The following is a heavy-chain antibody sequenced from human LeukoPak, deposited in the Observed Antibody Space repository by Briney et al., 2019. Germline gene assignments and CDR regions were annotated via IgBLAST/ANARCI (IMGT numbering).Heavy chain of an antibody. CDR3: ARDLTHRRNYDNSGYQIVPAF. CDR1: GYTLTELS. V-gene: IGHV1-24*01. CDR2: FDPEDGET. D-gene: IGHD3-22*01. J-gene: IGHJ4*02. Sequence: ASVKVSCKVSGYTLTELSMHWVRQAPGKGREWMGGFDPEDGETIYAQKFQGRVTMTEDTSTHTAYMELSSLRSEDTAVYYCARDLTHRRNYDNSGYQIVPAFWGQGTLVTVSS.